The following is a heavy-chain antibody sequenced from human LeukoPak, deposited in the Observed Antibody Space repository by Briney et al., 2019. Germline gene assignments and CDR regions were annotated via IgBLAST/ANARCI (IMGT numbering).Heavy chain of an antibody. Sequence: ASVKVSCKASGYSFTHYALHWVRQAPGQRLEWMGWTNGATGNTRFSQDIQGRLTITIDTSASTSYMELSSLRSEDTAVYYCARSPGGNARTWLDYWGQGALVTVSS. CDR1: GYSFTHYA. CDR2: TNGATGNT. D-gene: IGHD4-23*01. V-gene: IGHV1-3*02. CDR3: ARSPGGNARTWLDY. J-gene: IGHJ4*02.